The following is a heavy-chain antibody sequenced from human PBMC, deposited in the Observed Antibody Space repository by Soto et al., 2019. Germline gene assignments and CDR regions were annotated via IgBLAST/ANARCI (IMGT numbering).Heavy chain of an antibody. J-gene: IGHJ6*02. V-gene: IGHV4-59*12. Sequence: SETLSLTCTVSGGSISSYYWSWIRQPPGKGLEWIGYIYYSGSTNYNPSLKSRVTISVDTSKNQFSLKLSSVTAADTAVYYCAGDRGIAAAGTRYYYYYGMDVWGQGTTVTVSS. CDR2: IYYSGST. CDR3: AGDRGIAAAGTRYYYYYGMDV. CDR1: GGSISSYY. D-gene: IGHD6-13*01.